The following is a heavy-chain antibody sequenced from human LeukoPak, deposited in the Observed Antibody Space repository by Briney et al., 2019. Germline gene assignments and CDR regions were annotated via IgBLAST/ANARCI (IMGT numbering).Heavy chain of an antibody. CDR3: AREVYYDILTGYYYYYYGMDV. J-gene: IGHJ6*02. Sequence: ASVKVSCKASGYTFTSYGISWVRQAPGQGLEWMGWISAYNGNTDYAQKLQGRVTMTTDTSTSTAYMELRSLRSDDTAVYYCAREVYYDILTGYYYYYYGMDVWGQGTTVTVSS. D-gene: IGHD3-9*01. CDR2: ISAYNGNT. V-gene: IGHV1-18*01. CDR1: GYTFTSYG.